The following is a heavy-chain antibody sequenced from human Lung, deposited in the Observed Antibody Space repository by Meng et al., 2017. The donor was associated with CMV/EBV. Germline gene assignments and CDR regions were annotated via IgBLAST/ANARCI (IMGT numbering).Heavy chain of an antibody. CDR3: ASFPPPGKQWLVTDY. CDR1: GASISSSNW. V-gene: IGHV4-4*02. CDR2: IYHSGST. Sequence: QGQVQAPVPGLVKPSGGLSLTCAGSGASISSSNWWSWVRQPPGKGLEWSGEIYHSGSTNYNPSLKSRVTISVDKSKNQFSLKLSSVTAADTAVYYCASFPPPGKQWLVTDYWGQGTLVTVSS. J-gene: IGHJ4*02. D-gene: IGHD6-19*01.